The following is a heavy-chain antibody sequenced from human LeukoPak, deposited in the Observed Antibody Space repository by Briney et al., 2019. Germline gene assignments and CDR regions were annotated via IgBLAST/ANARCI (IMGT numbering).Heavy chain of an antibody. CDR3: ARDRDKKAFDI. CDR2: IYYSGST. CDR1: GGSVSSYY. V-gene: IGHV4-59*02. D-gene: IGHD2-15*01. Sequence: PSETLSPTCTVSGGSVSSYYWSWIRQPPGKGLEWIGYIYYSGSTNYNPSLKSRVTISVDTSKNQFSLKLSSVTAADTAVYYCARDRDKKAFDIWGQGTMVTVSS. J-gene: IGHJ3*02.